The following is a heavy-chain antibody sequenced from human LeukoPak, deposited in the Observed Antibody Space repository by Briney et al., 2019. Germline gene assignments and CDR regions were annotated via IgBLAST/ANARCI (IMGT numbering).Heavy chain of an antibody. J-gene: IGHJ4*02. V-gene: IGHV3-23*01. CDR2: ISGSGGST. CDR3: ARWDDYTSRASDY. D-gene: IGHD3-16*01. CDR1: GFTFSSYA. Sequence: PGGSLRLSCAASGFTFSSYAMSWVRQAPGKGLEWVSAISGSGGSTYYADSVKGRFTISRDNSKNTLYLQMNSLRAEDTAVYYCARWDDYTSRASDYWGQGTLVTVSS.